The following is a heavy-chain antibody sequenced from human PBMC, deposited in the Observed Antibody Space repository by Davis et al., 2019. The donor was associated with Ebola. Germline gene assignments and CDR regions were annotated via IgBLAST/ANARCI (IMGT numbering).Heavy chain of an antibody. Sequence: GESLKISCAASGFTFTSYAMSWVRQAPGKGLEWVSLISGSGTTYYADSVKGRFTISRDNSKNTLYLQMNSLRAEDTAVYYCAKEELKVFDYWGQGTLVTVSS. J-gene: IGHJ4*02. CDR1: GFTFTSYA. CDR3: AKEELKVFDY. V-gene: IGHV3-23*01. D-gene: IGHD3-10*01. CDR2: ISGSGTT.